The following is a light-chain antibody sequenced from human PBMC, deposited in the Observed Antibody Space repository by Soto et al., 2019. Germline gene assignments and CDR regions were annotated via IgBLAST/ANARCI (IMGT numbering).Light chain of an antibody. V-gene: IGLV2-8*01. Sequence: QSVLTQPPSASGSPGQSVTISCTGTSSDIGAYIYVSWYQQHPGKAPKLMISEVSRRPSGVPERFSGSKSGNTASLTVSGLQADDEAHYYCSSYAGSLYVFGTGTKVTVL. CDR3: SSYAGSLYV. CDR2: EVS. J-gene: IGLJ1*01. CDR1: SSDIGAYIY.